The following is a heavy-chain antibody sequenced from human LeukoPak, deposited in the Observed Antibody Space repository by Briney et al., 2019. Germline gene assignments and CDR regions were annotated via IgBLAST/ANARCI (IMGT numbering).Heavy chain of an antibody. Sequence: GGSLRLSCAASGFTFSSYGMHWVRQAPGKGLEWVAVISYDGSNKYYADSVKGRFTISRDNSKNTLYLQMNSLRAEDTAVYYCAKAGDSSSWAWFDPWGQGTLVTVSS. V-gene: IGHV3-30*18. D-gene: IGHD6-13*01. J-gene: IGHJ5*02. CDR3: AKAGDSSSWAWFDP. CDR1: GFTFSSYG. CDR2: ISYDGSNK.